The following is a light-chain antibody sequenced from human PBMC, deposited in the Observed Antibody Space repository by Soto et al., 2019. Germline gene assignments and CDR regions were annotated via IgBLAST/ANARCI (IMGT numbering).Light chain of an antibody. Sequence: DIQVTQSPSSLSASVGDRVTITCRASQSISNSLHWYQQKPGKAPNLLIYDASNLQSGVPSRFSGSGSSTDFTLTISSLRPEDFATYYCQQSYSINSFAFGQGTKLEIK. CDR1: QSISNS. J-gene: IGKJ2*01. CDR2: DAS. V-gene: IGKV1-39*01. CDR3: QQSYSINSFA.